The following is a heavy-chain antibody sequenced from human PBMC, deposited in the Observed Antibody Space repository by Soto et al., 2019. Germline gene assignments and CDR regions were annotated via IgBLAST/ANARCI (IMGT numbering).Heavy chain of an antibody. CDR2: ISGSGGST. CDR3: AKPLGPYLRITIFGVVNNHN. V-gene: IGHV3-23*01. Sequence: EVQLLESGGGLVQPGGSLRLSCAASGFTFSSYAMSWVRQAPGKGLEWVSAISGSGGSTYYADSVKGRFTISRDNSKNTLYLQMNSLRAEDTAVYYCAKPLGPYLRITIFGVVNNHNWGQGTLVTVSS. J-gene: IGHJ4*02. D-gene: IGHD3-3*01. CDR1: GFTFSSYA.